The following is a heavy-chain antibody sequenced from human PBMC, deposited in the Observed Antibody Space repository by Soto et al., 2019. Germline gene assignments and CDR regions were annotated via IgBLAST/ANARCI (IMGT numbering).Heavy chain of an antibody. J-gene: IGHJ4*02. D-gene: IGHD4-17*01. CDR2: IYYSGST. V-gene: IGHV4-59*08. CDR3: ARYDYGDYYFDY. Sequence: SETLSLTCSFSGGSISSYYWSWIRQPPGKGAEWIGNIYYSGSTNSNPSLKRRVTISVDTSKKQFSLKLSSLTAAVTAVYYCARYDYGDYYFDYWGQGTLVTVS. CDR1: GGSISSYY.